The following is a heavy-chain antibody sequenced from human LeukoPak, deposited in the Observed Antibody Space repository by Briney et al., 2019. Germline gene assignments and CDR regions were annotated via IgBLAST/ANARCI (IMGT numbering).Heavy chain of an antibody. V-gene: IGHV3-48*02. CDR2: ISSSSTTI. CDR3: ARGLDRSSWYVLDY. J-gene: IGHJ4*02. Sequence: GGSLRLSCAASGFTFSDYSMNWVRQAPGKGLEWVSYISSSSTTIYYADSVRGRFTISRDNVKNSLFLQMNSLRDEDTAVYYCARGLDRSSWYVLDYWGQGTLVTVPS. D-gene: IGHD6-13*01. CDR1: GFTFSDYS.